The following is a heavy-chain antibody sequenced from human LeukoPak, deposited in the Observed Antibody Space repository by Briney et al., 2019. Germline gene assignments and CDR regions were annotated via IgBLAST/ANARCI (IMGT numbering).Heavy chain of an antibody. D-gene: IGHD1-26*01. CDR3: AKDEGSYGFDY. CDR1: GFTFSSYG. CDR2: IWYDGSNK. J-gene: IGHJ4*02. V-gene: IGHV3-33*06. Sequence: PGGSLRLSCAASGFTFSSYGMHWVRQAPGKGLEWVAVIWYDGSNKYYADSVKGRFTISRDNSKNTLYLQMNSLRAEDTAVYYCAKDEGSYGFDYWGQGTLVTVSS.